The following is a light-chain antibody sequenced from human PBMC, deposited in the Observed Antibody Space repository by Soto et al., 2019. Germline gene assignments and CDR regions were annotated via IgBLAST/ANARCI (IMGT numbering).Light chain of an antibody. CDR1: QSVSGW. CDR3: QHYNSYSEA. V-gene: IGKV1-5*01. CDR2: DGS. Sequence: DIQMTQSPSTLSASVGDTVTVTCRASQSVSGWLAWYQQKPGEAPKLLIYDGSTLKSGVPSRFNGSGSGTEFTLTISSLQPDDVGTYYCQHYNSYSEAFGQGTKVDIK. J-gene: IGKJ1*01.